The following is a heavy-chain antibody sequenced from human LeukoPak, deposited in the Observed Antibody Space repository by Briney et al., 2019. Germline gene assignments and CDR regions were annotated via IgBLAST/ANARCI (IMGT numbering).Heavy chain of an antibody. CDR3: ARHGGAYSFDY. Sequence: KSSETLSLTCTVSGDSISSYYWSWIRQPPGKGLEWIGYIYYSGGTDYNPSLKSRVTISLDTSKNQFSLKLSSVTAADTAMYYCARHGGAYSFDYWGQGTLVTVSS. J-gene: IGHJ4*02. CDR2: IYYSGGT. CDR1: GDSISSYY. D-gene: IGHD4-11*01. V-gene: IGHV4-59*08.